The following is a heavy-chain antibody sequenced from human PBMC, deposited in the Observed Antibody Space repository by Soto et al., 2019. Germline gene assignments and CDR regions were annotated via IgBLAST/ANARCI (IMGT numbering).Heavy chain of an antibody. J-gene: IGHJ6*02. CDR3: ARDSSSWYVGFYGIDV. CDR1: GYTFTSYG. CDR2: ISADNGNT. D-gene: IGHD6-13*01. V-gene: IGHV1-18*01. Sequence: QVQLVQSGAEVKKPGASVKVSCKASGYTFTSYGISWVRQAPGQGLEWMGWISADNGNTNYAQKLQGRVTMTTDTSTSTAYMELRSLRSDDTAVYYCARDSSSWYVGFYGIDVWGQGTTVTVSS.